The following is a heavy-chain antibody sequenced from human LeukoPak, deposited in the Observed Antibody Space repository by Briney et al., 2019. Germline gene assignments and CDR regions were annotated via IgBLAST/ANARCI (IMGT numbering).Heavy chain of an antibody. D-gene: IGHD5-24*01. CDR1: GYTFTSYD. CDR3: ARVAGERWLQFDY. V-gene: IGHV1-69*13. CDR2: IIPIFGTA. Sequence: SVKVSCQASGYTFTSYDINWVRQAPGQGLEWMGGIIPIFGTANYAQKFQGRVTITADESTSTAYMELSSLGSEDTAVYYCARVAGERWLQFDYWGQGTLVTVSS. J-gene: IGHJ4*02.